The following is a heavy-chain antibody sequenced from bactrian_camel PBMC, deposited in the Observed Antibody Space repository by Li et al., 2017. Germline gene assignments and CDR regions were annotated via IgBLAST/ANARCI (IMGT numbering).Heavy chain of an antibody. CDR2: ITSDGTT. CDR1: GYTYSPYSPYC. D-gene: IGHD4*01. Sequence: VQLVESGGGSVQTGGSLRLSCVASGYTYSPYSPYCMGWFRQAPGKEREFVSSITSDGTTRYADSVKGRFTISQDNAKNTVYLQMNSLKTNDTAVYHCAAEPSRWKATMSPGDYSVWGRGTQVTVS. CDR3: AAEPSRWKATMSPGDYSV. J-gene: IGHJ4*01. V-gene: IGHV3S53*01.